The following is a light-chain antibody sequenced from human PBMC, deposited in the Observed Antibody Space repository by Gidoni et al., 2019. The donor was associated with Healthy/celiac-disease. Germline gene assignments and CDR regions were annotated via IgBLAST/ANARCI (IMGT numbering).Light chain of an antibody. J-gene: IGKJ1*01. CDR1: QSLSSY. Sequence: DIQMTQSPSSLSASVGDRVTITCRVSQSLSSYLNWYQQKPGKDPKLLIYAASSLQSGVPERFSGSGSGTDFTLKISRLQAEDVGTYYCKQSYRTPRTFGQGTKVEIK. CDR2: AAS. CDR3: KQSYRTPRT. V-gene: IGKV1-39*01.